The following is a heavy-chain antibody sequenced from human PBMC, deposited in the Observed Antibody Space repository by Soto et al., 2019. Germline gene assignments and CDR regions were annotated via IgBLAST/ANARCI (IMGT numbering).Heavy chain of an antibody. CDR3: AKFFAPSGFLFIMGS. D-gene: IGHD3-10*01. Sequence: GGSLRLSCAASGFTFSSYAMSWVRQAPGKGLEWVSAISGSGGSTYYADSVKGRFTISRDNSKNTLYLQMNSLRAEDTAVYYCAKFFAPSGFLFIMGSWGQGPLVPVSS. J-gene: IGHJ5*02. V-gene: IGHV3-23*01. CDR2: ISGSGGST. CDR1: GFTFSSYA.